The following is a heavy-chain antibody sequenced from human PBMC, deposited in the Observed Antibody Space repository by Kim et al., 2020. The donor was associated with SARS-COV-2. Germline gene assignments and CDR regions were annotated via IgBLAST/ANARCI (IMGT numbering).Heavy chain of an antibody. CDR1: GGTFSSYA. J-gene: IGHJ4*02. Sequence: SVKVSCKASGGTFSSYAISWVRQAPGQGLEWMGGIIPIFGTANYAQKFQGRVTITADESTSTAYMELSSLRSEDTAVYYCARGPSSGYYIFDYWGQGTLVTVSS. CDR3: ARGPSSGYYIFDY. D-gene: IGHD3-22*01. V-gene: IGHV1-69*13. CDR2: IIPIFGTA.